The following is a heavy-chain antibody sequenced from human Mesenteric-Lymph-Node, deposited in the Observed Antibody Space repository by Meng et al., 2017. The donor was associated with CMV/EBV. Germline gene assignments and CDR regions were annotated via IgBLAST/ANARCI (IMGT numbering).Heavy chain of an antibody. CDR3: TRDRRPWGCSGASCYRDGFDY. V-gene: IGHV1-46*01. CDR1: GYFFTSYY. Sequence: ASVKVSCKASGYFFTSYYIHWVRQAPGQGLECMGRINPSGGSTNYAQKFQGRVTMTRDTSTSTVYMELSSLRSEDTAVYYCTRDRRPWGCSGASCYRDGFDYWGQGTLVTVSS. D-gene: IGHD2-2*02. CDR2: INPSGGST. J-gene: IGHJ4*02.